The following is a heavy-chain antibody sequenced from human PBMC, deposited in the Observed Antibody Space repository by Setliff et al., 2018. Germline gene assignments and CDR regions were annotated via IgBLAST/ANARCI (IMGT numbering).Heavy chain of an antibody. V-gene: IGHV3-7*01. D-gene: IGHD1-1*01. CDR2: INQGGSYK. CDR1: GFTFSSLW. Sequence: GGSLRLSCSASGFTFSSLWMAWVRQAPGKGLEWVANINQGGSYKYYEDSVKGRFTISRDNSENTLDLQMNSLRVEDTALYYCAKDRDNRWHNFDSWGHGVLVTVSS. CDR3: AKDRDNRWHNFDS. J-gene: IGHJ4*01.